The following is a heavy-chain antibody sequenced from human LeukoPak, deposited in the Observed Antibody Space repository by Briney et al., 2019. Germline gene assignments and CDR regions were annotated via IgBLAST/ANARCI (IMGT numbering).Heavy chain of an antibody. CDR1: GFTFSSYA. Sequence: SGGSLRLSCAASGFTFSSYAMSWVRQAPGKGLEWVSAISGSGGSTYYADSVKGRFTISRDNSKNTLYLQMNSLRAEDTAVYYCAKPSPNYYDSSGYSLDAFDIWGQGTMVTVSS. V-gene: IGHV3-23*01. D-gene: IGHD3-22*01. CDR3: AKPSPNYYDSSGYSLDAFDI. J-gene: IGHJ3*02. CDR2: ISGSGGST.